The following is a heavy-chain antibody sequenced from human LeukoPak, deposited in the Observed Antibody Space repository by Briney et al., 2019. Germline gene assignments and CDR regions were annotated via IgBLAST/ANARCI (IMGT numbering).Heavy chain of an antibody. CDR3: ARDRNYYDHNGNFDY. Sequence: ASVKVSCKASGYTFTGYYMHWVRQAPGQGLEWMGWINPNSGGTNYAQKFQGRVTMTRDTFISTAYMELSRLRSDDTAVYYCARDRNYYDHNGNFDYWGQGTLVTVSS. J-gene: IGHJ4*02. CDR2: INPNSGGT. V-gene: IGHV1-2*02. D-gene: IGHD3-22*01. CDR1: GYTFTGYY.